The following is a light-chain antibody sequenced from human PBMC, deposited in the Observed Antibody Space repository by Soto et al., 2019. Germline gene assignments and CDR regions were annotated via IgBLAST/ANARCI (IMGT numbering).Light chain of an antibody. CDR1: QGISSA. CDR3: QQFKSLIT. J-gene: IGKJ5*01. Sequence: AIQLTQSPSSLSASVGDRVTFTCRASQGISSALVWYQQKPGKPPKLLIYDASRLAGGVPSRFSGSGSGTEYTLTISSLQPEDFATYYCQQFKSLITFGQGTRLEIK. CDR2: DAS. V-gene: IGKV1-13*02.